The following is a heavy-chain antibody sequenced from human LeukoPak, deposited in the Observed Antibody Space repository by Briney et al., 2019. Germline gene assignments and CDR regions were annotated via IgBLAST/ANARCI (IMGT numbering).Heavy chain of an antibody. D-gene: IGHD1-26*01. CDR3: AKVDLGGSSRGFIDY. V-gene: IGHV3-30*02. CDR2: IRYDGSNK. J-gene: IGHJ4*02. Sequence: GGSLRLSCAASGFTFSSYGMHWVRQAPGKGLEWVAFIRYDGSNKYYADSVKGRFTISRDNSKNTLYLQMNSLRAEDTAVYYCAKVDLGGSSRGFIDYWGQGTLVTVSS. CDR1: GFTFSSYG.